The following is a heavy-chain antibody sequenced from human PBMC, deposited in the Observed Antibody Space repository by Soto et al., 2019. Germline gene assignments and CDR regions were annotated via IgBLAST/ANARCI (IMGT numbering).Heavy chain of an antibody. V-gene: IGHV3-23*01. CDR1: GFTFSSYG. CDR2: ITGSGGST. J-gene: IGHJ5*02. D-gene: IGHD3-3*02. Sequence: GGSLRLSCAASGFTFSSYGLSWVRQAPGKGLECISGITGSGGSTFYADSVRGRFTISRDNSKNTLYLQMNSLRAEDTAIYYCAKDQHCISSICYRGWFDPWGQGTLVTVSS. CDR3: AKDQHCISSICYRGWFDP.